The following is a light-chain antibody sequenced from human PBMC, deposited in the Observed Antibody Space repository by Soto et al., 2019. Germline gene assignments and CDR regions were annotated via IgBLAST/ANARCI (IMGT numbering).Light chain of an antibody. J-gene: IGKJ2*01. CDR2: DES. Sequence: TQMTQSPASLSAPAGDRVTITCRASQNIEIYLSWYQQKPGKVPKLLIYDESTLQSGIPSRFSGSGSGRDFTLTINNLQPEDFATYYCQQSYRTPYTFGQGTKVDIK. CDR1: QNIEIY. CDR3: QQSYRTPYT. V-gene: IGKV1-39*01.